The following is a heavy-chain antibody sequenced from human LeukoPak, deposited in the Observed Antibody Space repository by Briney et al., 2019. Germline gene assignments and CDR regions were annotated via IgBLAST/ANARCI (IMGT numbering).Heavy chain of an antibody. J-gene: IGHJ4*02. D-gene: IGHD3-22*01. Sequence: ASVKVSCKASGYTFTSYDINWVRQATGQGLEWMGWMNPNSGNTGYAQKFQGRVTMTRNTSITTAYMELSSLRSEDTAVYYCARHTYYYDSSGYYYAGSYYFDYWGQGTLVTVSS. CDR2: MNPNSGNT. CDR3: ARHTYYYDSSGYYYAGSYYFDY. V-gene: IGHV1-8*01. CDR1: GYTFTSYD.